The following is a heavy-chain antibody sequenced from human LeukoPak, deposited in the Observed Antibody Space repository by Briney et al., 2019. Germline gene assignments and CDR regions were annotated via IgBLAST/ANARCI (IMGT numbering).Heavy chain of an antibody. J-gene: IGHJ4*02. D-gene: IGHD2-15*01. CDR3: ARVGSY. V-gene: IGHV4-4*09. CDR2: IYTSGST. CDR1: GGSISSYY. Sequence: SETLSLTCTVSGGSISSYYWSWIRQPPGKGLEWIGYIYTSGSTNYNPSLKSRVTISVDTSKNQFSLKLSSVTAADTAVYYCARVGSYWGQGTLVTVSS.